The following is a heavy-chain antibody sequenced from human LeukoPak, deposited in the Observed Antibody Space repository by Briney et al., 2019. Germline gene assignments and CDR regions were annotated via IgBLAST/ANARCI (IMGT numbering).Heavy chain of an antibody. D-gene: IGHD3-10*01. Sequence: SETLSLTCTVSGGSISSGGYYWSWIRQHPGNGLEWIGYIYYSGSTYYNPPLKSRVTISVDTSKNQFSLKLSSVTAADTAVYYCARDRRFGEVYYDMDVWGQGTTVTVSS. V-gene: IGHV4-31*03. CDR3: ARDRRFGEVYYDMDV. CDR2: IYYSGST. CDR1: GGSISSGGYY. J-gene: IGHJ6*02.